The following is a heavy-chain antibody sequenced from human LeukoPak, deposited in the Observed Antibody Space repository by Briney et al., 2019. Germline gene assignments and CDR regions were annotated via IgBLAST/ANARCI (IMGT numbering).Heavy chain of an antibody. D-gene: IGHD3-22*01. J-gene: IGHJ3*02. CDR1: GGSFNGYY. V-gene: IGHV4-34*01. Sequence: PSETLSLTCTVYGGSFNGYYWTWIRQPPGMGLVWIGEINHSGSTNYNPSLKSRVTISVDTSKNQFSLNLSSVTAADTAVYYCARVPPRFDRSGYLLRAFDIWGQGTMVIVSS. CDR3: ARVPPRFDRSGYLLRAFDI. CDR2: INHSGST.